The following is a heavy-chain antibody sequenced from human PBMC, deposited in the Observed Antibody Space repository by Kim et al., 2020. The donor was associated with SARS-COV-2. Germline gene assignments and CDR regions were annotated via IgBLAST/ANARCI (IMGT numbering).Heavy chain of an antibody. Sequence: ADSVKGRFTISRDNAKNSLYLQMNSLRDEDTAVYYWARSIAGASYYYGMDVWGQGTTVTVSS. V-gene: IGHV3-48*02. CDR3: ARSIAGASYYYGMDV. D-gene: IGHD1-26*01. J-gene: IGHJ6*02.